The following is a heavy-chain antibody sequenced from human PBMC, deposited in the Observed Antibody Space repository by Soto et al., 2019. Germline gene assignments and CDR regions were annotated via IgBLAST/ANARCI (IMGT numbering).Heavy chain of an antibody. CDR1: GFTFSSYA. V-gene: IGHV3-23*01. J-gene: IGHJ4*02. CDR2: ISGSGGST. Sequence: VGSLRLSCAASGFTFSSYAMSWVRQAPGKGLEWVSAISGSGGSTYYADSVKGRFTISRDNSKNTLYLQMNSLRAEDTAVYYCAKDPSYYYGSGSYYYYWGQGTLVTVSS. CDR3: AKDPSYYYGSGSYYYY. D-gene: IGHD3-10*01.